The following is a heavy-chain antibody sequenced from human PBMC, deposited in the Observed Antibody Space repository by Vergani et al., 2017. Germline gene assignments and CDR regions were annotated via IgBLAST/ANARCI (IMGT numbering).Heavy chain of an antibody. J-gene: IGHJ4*02. CDR2: ISSSSSYI. D-gene: IGHD2-2*01. V-gene: IGHV3-21*01. CDR3: ARSIQEIVVVPAVHDKTAPKYYFDY. CDR1: GFTFSSYS. Sequence: EVQLVESGGGLVQPGGSLRLSCAASGFTFSSYSMNWVRQAPGKGLEWVSSISSSSSYIYYADSVKGRFTISRDNAKNSLYLQMNRLRAEDTAVYYCARSIQEIVVVPAVHDKTAPKYYFDYWGQGTLVTVSS.